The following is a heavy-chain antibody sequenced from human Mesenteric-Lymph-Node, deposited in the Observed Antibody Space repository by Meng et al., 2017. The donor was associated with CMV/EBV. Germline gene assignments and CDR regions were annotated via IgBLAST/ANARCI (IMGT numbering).Heavy chain of an antibody. CDR2: INPNNGVT. D-gene: IGHD6-19*01. Sequence: SVYTFTDYYMHWVRQAPGQGLEWMGRINPNNGVTNYAQKFQDRVTMARDTSSSTAYMELIRLRSDDTAVYYCARGFPGYSSAWYPYWGQGTLVTVSS. CDR3: ARGFPGYSSAWYPY. V-gene: IGHV1-2*06. CDR1: VYTFTDYY. J-gene: IGHJ4*02.